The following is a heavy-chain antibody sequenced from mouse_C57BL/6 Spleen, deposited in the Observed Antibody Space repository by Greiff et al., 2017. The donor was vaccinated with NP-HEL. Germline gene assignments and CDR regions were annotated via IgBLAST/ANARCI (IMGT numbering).Heavy chain of an antibody. CDR1: GFSFNTYA. Sequence: EVKLVESGGGLVQPKGSLKLSCAASGFSFNTYAMNWVRQAPGKGLEWVARIRSKSNNYATYYADSVKDRFTISRDDSESMLYLQMNNLKTEDTAMYYCVRQRDYYFDVWGTGTTVTVSS. D-gene: IGHD2-4*01. V-gene: IGHV10-1*01. CDR3: VRQRDYYFDV. J-gene: IGHJ1*03. CDR2: IRSKSNNYAT.